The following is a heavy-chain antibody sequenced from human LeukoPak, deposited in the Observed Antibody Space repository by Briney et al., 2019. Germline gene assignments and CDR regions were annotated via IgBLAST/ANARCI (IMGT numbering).Heavy chain of an antibody. Sequence: ASVKVSCKASGYTFTGYYMHWVRQAPGQGLEWMGWINPHSGGTNFAQKFQGRVTMTRDTSITTAHMELSRLTSDDTAMYYCAREIPCSSSSCLDYWGQGTLVTVSS. J-gene: IGHJ4*02. V-gene: IGHV1-2*02. CDR1: GYTFTGYY. D-gene: IGHD2-2*01. CDR3: AREIPCSSSSCLDY. CDR2: INPHSGGT.